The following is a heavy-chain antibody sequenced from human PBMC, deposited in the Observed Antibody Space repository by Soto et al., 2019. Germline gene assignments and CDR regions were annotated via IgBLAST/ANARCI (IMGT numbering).Heavy chain of an antibody. CDR1: GASISDYF. J-gene: IGHJ4*02. V-gene: IGHV4-59*01. CDR3: ARVTYYGSDTSWTLDY. D-gene: IGHD2-21*01. CDR2: FYYGEMT. Sequence: SETLSLTCTVAGASISDYFWTWIRQPPGKGLEWIGYFYYGEMTNKKSSVNSRFTVSVDTSKSQFSLKVTSVTTAETAVYYCARVTYYGSDTSWTLDYWVQG.